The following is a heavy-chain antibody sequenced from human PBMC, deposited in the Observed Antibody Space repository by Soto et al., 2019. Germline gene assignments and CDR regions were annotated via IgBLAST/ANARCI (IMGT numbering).Heavy chain of an antibody. D-gene: IGHD3-9*01. Sequence: SGPTLVNPTQTLALACTFSGFSLSTSGVGVGWIRQPPGKALEWLALIYWDDDKRYSPSLKSRLTITKDTSKTQVVLTMTTMEPVDTATYYCAHLNILTGPYSQGRDAWGQGPPVTAS. CDR3: AHLNILTGPYSQGRDA. J-gene: IGHJ6*02. CDR1: GFSLSTSGVG. V-gene: IGHV2-5*02. CDR2: IYWDDDK.